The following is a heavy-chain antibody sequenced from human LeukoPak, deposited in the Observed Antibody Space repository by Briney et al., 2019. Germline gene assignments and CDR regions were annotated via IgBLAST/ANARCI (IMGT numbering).Heavy chain of an antibody. Sequence: HPGGSLRLSCVAAGFTFSNYVMSWVRQAPGKGLEWVSSISGSGRTTYYGDSVKGRFTISRDNSRNTLYLQMNSLRAEDTAVYYCAKDRVSTVTTNYFDYWGQGTLVTVSS. CDR3: AKDRVSTVTTNYFDY. V-gene: IGHV3-23*01. CDR2: ISGSGRTT. J-gene: IGHJ4*02. CDR1: GFTFSNYV. D-gene: IGHD4-17*01.